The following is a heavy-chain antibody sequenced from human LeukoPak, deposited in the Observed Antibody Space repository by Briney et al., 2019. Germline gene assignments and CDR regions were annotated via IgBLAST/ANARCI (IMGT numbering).Heavy chain of an antibody. CDR2: ISSSSSYI. Sequence: GGSLRLSCAASGFAFSSYAMHWVRQAPGKGLEWVSSISSSSSYIYYADSMKGRFTISRDNAKNSLYLQMNSLRAEDTAVYYCAREILYYFDYWGQGTLVTVSS. CDR1: GFAFSSYA. V-gene: IGHV3-21*01. CDR3: AREILYYFDY. J-gene: IGHJ4*02.